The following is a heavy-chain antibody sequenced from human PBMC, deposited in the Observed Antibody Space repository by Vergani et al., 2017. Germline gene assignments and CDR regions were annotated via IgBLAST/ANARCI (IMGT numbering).Heavy chain of an antibody. J-gene: IGHJ6*02. D-gene: IGHD6-13*01. Sequence: QVQLVQSGSELKKPGASVKVSCKASGYTFTSYAMNWVRQAPGQGLEWMGWINTNTGNPTYAQGFTGRFVFSLDTFVSTAYLQISSLKAEDTAVYYCARDPPQGSRYPHLYSLYYYYGMDVWGQGTTVTFSS. CDR1: GYTFTSYA. CDR3: ARDPPQGSRYPHLYSLYYYYGMDV. CDR2: INTNTGNP. V-gene: IGHV7-4-1*02.